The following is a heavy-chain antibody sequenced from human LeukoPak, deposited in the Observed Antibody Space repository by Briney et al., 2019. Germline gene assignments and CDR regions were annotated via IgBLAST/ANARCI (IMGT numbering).Heavy chain of an antibody. J-gene: IGHJ4*02. CDR1: GGSFSGYY. D-gene: IGHD5-12*01. CDR2: INHSGST. CDR3: ARAGGYDFRLVDY. Sequence: SETLSLTCAVYGGSFSGYYWSWIRQPPGKGLEWIGEINHSGSTNYNPSLKSRVTISVDTSKNQFSLKLSSVTAADTAVYYCARAGGYDFRLVDYWGQGTLVTVSS. V-gene: IGHV4-34*01.